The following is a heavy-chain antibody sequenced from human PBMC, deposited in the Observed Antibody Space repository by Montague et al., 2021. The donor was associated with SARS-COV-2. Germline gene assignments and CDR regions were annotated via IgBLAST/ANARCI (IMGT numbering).Heavy chain of an antibody. CDR3: ARRGDYGGPRFDY. Sequence: SKTLSLTCTVSGGSVSSRSYYWGWIRQPPGKGLEWIGSIYYSGSTHYNPSLKSRVTISVDTSKNQFSLKLNSVTAADTAVYYCARRGDYGGPRFDYWGQGTLVSVSS. J-gene: IGHJ4*02. V-gene: IGHV4-39*01. CDR2: IYYSGST. D-gene: IGHD4-23*01. CDR1: GGSVSSRSYY.